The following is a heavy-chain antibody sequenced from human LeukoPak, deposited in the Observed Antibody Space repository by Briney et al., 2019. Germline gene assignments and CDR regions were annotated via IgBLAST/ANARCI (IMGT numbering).Heavy chain of an antibody. CDR3: TITVTLPYYFDY. CDR1: GFAFSSYW. D-gene: IGHD4-11*01. CDR2: IRQDGNEK. J-gene: IGHJ4*02. V-gene: IGHV3-7*01. Sequence: GGSLRLSCAASGFAFSSYWMTWVRQAPGKGLEWVANIRQDGNEKYYVDSVKGRFTISRDNAKNSLYLQMNSLRAEDTAVYYCTITVTLPYYFDYWGQGTLVTVSS.